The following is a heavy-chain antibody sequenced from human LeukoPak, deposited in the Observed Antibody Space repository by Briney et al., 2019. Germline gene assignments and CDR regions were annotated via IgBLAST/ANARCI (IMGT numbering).Heavy chain of an antibody. Sequence: GGSLRLSCAASGLTFINYAMTWVRQAPGKGLEWVSSINSGSAGSTSYADPVRGRSTISRDNSKNTLYLQMNSLRAEDTAVYYCARVLGTFDYWGQGTLVTVSS. CDR1: GLTFINYA. CDR2: INSGSAGST. V-gene: IGHV3-23*01. J-gene: IGHJ4*02. CDR3: ARVLGTFDY.